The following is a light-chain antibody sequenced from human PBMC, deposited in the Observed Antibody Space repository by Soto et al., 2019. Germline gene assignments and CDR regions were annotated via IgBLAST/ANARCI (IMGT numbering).Light chain of an antibody. J-gene: IGKJ1*01. V-gene: IGKV3-15*01. CDR3: QQYNYWPPWT. CDR2: DAS. CDR1: QSVSSS. Sequence: IMMTQSPDTLSLSHGARATLSCRASQSVSSSLAWYQQKPGQAPRLLMYDASTRATGIPARFSGSGSGTEFTLTISSLQSEDFAVYYCQQYNYWPPWTFGQGTKVDIK.